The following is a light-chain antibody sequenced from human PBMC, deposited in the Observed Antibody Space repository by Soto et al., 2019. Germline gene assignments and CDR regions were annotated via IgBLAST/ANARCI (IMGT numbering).Light chain of an antibody. CDR1: QGIRNA. CDR3: VQHDTDPLT. J-gene: IGKJ4*01. CDR2: GAS. Sequence: DIQMTQSPSSLSASVVDKVTITCRASQGIRNALAWYQQKPGKAPKRLIYGASTLQSGVPSRFSGSGSATEFTLTITSLQPEDFATYYCVQHDTDPLTFGGGTKVDIK. V-gene: IGKV1-17*01.